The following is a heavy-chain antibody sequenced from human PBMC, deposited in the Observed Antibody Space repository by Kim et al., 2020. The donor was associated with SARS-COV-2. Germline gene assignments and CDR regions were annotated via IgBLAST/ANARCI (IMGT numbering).Heavy chain of an antibody. CDR2: INPNSGGT. D-gene: IGHD2-21*01. V-gene: IGHV1-2*06. Sequence: ASVQVSCKASGYTFTDFYINWVRQAPGQGLEWMGRINPNSGGTNYAQKFQGRVTMTRDTSISTAYMELSRLGSDDTAVYYCARETNYGGDGDAFDIWGQGAVVTVSS. CDR1: GYTFTDFY. J-gene: IGHJ3*02. CDR3: ARETNYGGDGDAFDI.